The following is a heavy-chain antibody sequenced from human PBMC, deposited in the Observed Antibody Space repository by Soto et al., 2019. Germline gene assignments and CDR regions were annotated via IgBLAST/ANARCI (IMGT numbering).Heavy chain of an antibody. Sequence: QVQLVESGGGVVQPGRSLRLSCAASGFTFNTYGMHWVRQAPGKGLEWVAVVWYDGNKKFYTDSVKGRFTISRDNSRNTLYLQMNSLRAEDTAVYYCARERAVEYWYWFDPWGQGTLVTVSS. CDR3: ARERAVEYWYWFDP. V-gene: IGHV3-33*01. D-gene: IGHD6-6*01. J-gene: IGHJ5*02. CDR1: GFTFNTYG. CDR2: VWYDGNKK.